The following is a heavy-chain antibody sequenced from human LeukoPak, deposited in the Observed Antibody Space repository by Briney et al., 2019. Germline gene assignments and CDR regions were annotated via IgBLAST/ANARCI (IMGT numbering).Heavy chain of an antibody. V-gene: IGHV3-23*01. CDR1: GFTFSSYA. Sequence: PGGSLRLSCAASGFTFSSYAMNWVRQAPGKGLEWVSITSYSGGSTYYADSVKGRFTISRDNSKNTPYLQMNSLRAEDTAVYYCAKGVAVAERSYYFDYWGQGTLVTISS. CDR3: AKGVAVAERSYYFDY. CDR2: TSYSGGST. D-gene: IGHD6-19*01. J-gene: IGHJ4*02.